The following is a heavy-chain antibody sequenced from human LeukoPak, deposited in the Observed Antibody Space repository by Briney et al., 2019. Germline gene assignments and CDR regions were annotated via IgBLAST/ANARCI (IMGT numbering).Heavy chain of an antibody. CDR2: IIPIFGTA. V-gene: IGHV1-69*13. D-gene: IGHD3-3*01. CDR1: GGTFSSYA. Sequence: ASVKVSCKASGGTFSSYAISWVRQAPGQGLEWMGGIIPIFGTANFAQKFQGRVTITADESTSTAYMELSSLRSEDTAVYYCARGGRFYYYYYMDVWGKGTTVTVSS. CDR3: ARGGRFYYYYYMDV. J-gene: IGHJ6*03.